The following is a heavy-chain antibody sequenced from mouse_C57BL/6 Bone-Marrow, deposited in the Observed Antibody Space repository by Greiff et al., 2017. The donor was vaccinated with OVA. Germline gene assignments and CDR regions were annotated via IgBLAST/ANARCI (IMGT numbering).Heavy chain of an antibody. V-gene: IGHV14-2*01. Sequence: EVKLMESGAELVKPGASVQLSCTASGFNIKDYYMHWVKQRTEQGLAWIGRIDPEDGETKYAPKFQGKATITADTSSNTAYLQLSSLTSEDTAVYYWAFYYGSTYFDGWGTGTTVTVSS. CDR3: AFYYGSTYFDG. J-gene: IGHJ1*03. D-gene: IGHD1-1*01. CDR2: IDPEDGET. CDR1: GFNIKDYY.